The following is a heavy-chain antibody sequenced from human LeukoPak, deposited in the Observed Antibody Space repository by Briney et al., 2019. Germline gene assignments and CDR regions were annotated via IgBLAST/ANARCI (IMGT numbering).Heavy chain of an antibody. D-gene: IGHD6-19*01. J-gene: IGHJ4*02. Sequence: GIRGVGPAPGQGGEGMGWISAYNGKTNYAQKLQGRGTMTTETSKSTAYMGMRSLRSDDTAVYYCARHSSGCEYWGQGTLVTVSS. V-gene: IGHV1-18*01. CDR1: G. CDR3: ARHSSGCEY. CDR2: ISAYNGKT.